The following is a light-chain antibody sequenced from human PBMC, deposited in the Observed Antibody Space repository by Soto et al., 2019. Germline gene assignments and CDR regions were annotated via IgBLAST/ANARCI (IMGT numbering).Light chain of an antibody. Sequence: QSVLTQPASVSGSPGQSITISCTGTSSDVGGYNYVSWYQQHPGKAPKLMIYDVNNRPSGVSNRFSGSKSGNTASLTISGLQAEDEADYCCSSYTSSSTPVVFGGGTKLTVL. CDR3: SSYTSSSTPVV. J-gene: IGLJ2*01. CDR2: DVN. V-gene: IGLV2-14*01. CDR1: SSDVGGYNY.